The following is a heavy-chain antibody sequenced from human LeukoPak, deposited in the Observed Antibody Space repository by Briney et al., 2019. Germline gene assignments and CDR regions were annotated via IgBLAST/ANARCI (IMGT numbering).Heavy chain of an antibody. CDR2: INHSGST. V-gene: IGHV4-34*01. CDR1: GGSFSGYY. D-gene: IGHD2-2*01. Sequence: PSETLSLTCAVYGGSFSGYYWSWIRQPPGKGLEWIGEINHSGSTNYNPSLKSRVTISVGTSKNQFSLKLSSVTAADTAVYYCARGVRRYCSSTSCYFFSRWFDPWGQGTLVTVSS. CDR3: ARGVRRYCSSTSCYFFSRWFDP. J-gene: IGHJ5*02.